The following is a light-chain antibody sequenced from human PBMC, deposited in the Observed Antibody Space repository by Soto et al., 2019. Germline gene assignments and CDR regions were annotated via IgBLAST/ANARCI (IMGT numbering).Light chain of an antibody. Sequence: QSALTQPASVSGSPGQSITISCTGTSSDVGTYNYVSWYQQHPGKAPKLIIYDVSTRPSGLSNRFSGSKSGNTASLTISGXXAXXXXXYFCSSYASTSTLVVFGGGTKLTVL. V-gene: IGLV2-14*01. J-gene: IGLJ2*01. CDR1: SSDVGTYNY. CDR3: SSYASTSTLVV. CDR2: DVS.